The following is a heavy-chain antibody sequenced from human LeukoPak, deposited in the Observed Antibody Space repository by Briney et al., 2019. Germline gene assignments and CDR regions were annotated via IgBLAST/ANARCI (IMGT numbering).Heavy chain of an antibody. Sequence: GGSLRLSCAASGFTFSSYAMSWVRQAPGKGLEWVSAISGSGGSTYYADSVKGRFTISRDNSKNTLYLQMDSLRAEDTAVYYCAKGPLLWFGELIDYWGQGTLVTVSS. CDR3: AKGPLLWFGELIDY. V-gene: IGHV3-23*01. CDR1: GFTFSSYA. D-gene: IGHD3-10*01. J-gene: IGHJ4*02. CDR2: ISGSGGST.